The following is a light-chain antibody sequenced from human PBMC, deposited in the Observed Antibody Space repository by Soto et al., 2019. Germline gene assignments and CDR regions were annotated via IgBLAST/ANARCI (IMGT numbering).Light chain of an antibody. CDR3: KNNVSPGT. CDR2: VAS. Sequence: EIMLTQSPGTLSLSPGERATLSCRASQSVSNNYLAWYQKKPAQPPRLLSSVASKRATGSPDGFSGGGFGQDSLFTISRLEHDVFAVYYRKNNVSPGTFGQGGKVDIK. J-gene: IGKJ1*01. CDR1: QSVSNNY. V-gene: IGKV3-20*01.